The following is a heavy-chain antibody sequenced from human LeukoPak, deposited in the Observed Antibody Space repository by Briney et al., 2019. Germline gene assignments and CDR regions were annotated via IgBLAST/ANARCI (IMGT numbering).Heavy chain of an antibody. CDR1: GFTVSDHY. V-gene: IGHV3-15*07. J-gene: IGHJ5*02. CDR3: ADYYASGSYPP. CDR2: ILSKTSGGTT. D-gene: IGHD3-10*01. Sequence: GGSLRLSCVASGFTVSDHYIDWVRQAPGKGLEWVGRILSKTSGGTTDYATPVKGRFTISRDDSKNMLYLHMNSLQIEDTAVYYCADYYASGSYPPWGQGTLVTVSS.